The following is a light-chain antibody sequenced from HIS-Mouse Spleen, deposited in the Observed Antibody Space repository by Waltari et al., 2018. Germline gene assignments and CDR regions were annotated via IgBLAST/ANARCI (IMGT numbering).Light chain of an antibody. J-gene: IGLJ2*01. CDR1: KLGDKY. Sequence: SYELTQPHSVSVSPGQTVSITCSGDKLGDKYACWYQQKPGQSPVLVIYQDSKRPSGIPERFSGSNSGNTATLTISGTQAMDEADYYCQAWDSSYSVFGGGTKLTVL. CDR3: QAWDSSYSV. CDR2: QDS. V-gene: IGLV3-1*01.